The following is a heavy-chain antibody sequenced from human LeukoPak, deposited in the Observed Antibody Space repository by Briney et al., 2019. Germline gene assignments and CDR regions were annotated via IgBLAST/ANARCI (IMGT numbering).Heavy chain of an antibody. V-gene: IGHV3-23*01. CDR3: SKWKAIVLVRRARIPIDY. CDR2: ISGSGVTT. D-gene: IGHD1-26*01. Sequence: GGSLRLSCAASGFTFSNYGMSWVRQAPGKGLEWVSAISGSGVTTYYADYVQGRFTITRDNSKHTLYLQMNSLRTEDTAVYYCSKWKAIVLVRRARIPIDYWGQGTLVTVSS. CDR1: GFTFSNYG. J-gene: IGHJ4*02.